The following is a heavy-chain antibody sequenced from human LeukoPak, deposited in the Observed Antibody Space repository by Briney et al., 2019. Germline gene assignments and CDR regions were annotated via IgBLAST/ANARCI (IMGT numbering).Heavy chain of an antibody. CDR2: IRYDGSNK. CDR3: AKARRELWFGELFN. CDR1: GFTFSSYG. Sequence: GGSLRLSCAASGFTFSSYGMHWVRQAPGKGLEWVAFIRYDGSNKYYADSVEGRFTISRDNSKNTLYLQMNSLRAEDTAVYYCAKARRELWFGELFNWGQGTLVTVSS. V-gene: IGHV3-30*02. J-gene: IGHJ4*02. D-gene: IGHD3-10*01.